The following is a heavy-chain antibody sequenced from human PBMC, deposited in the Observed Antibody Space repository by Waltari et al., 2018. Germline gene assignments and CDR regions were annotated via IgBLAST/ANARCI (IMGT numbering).Heavy chain of an antibody. CDR1: GFTFSSYS. CDR3: ARDREQQLILDY. J-gene: IGHJ4*02. D-gene: IGHD6-13*01. Sequence: VQLVESGGGVVQPGRSLRLSCAASGFTFSSYSMNWVRQAPGKGLEWVSSISSSSSYIYYADSVKGRFTISRDNAKNSLYLQMNSLRAEDTAVYYCARDREQQLILDYWGQGTLVTVSS. V-gene: IGHV3-21*01. CDR2: ISSSSSYI.